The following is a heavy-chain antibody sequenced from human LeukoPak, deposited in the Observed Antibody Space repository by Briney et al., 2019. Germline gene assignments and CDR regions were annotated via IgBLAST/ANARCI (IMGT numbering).Heavy chain of an antibody. CDR2: INYSGST. CDR1: GGSFSGYY. J-gene: IGHJ4*02. Sequence: PSETLSLTCAVYGGSFSGYYWSWIRQPPGKGLEWIGEINYSGSTNYNPSLKSRVTISVDTSKNQFSLKLSSVTAADTAVYYGARDVDSSSWPTIDYWGQGTLVTVSS. D-gene: IGHD6-13*01. V-gene: IGHV4-34*01. CDR3: ARDVDSSSWPTIDY.